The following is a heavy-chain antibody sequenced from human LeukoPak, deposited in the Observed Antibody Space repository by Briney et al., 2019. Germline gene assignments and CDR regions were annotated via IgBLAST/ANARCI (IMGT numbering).Heavy chain of an antibody. CDR3: ARDFEWSFDY. Sequence: PGGSLRLSCAASGFTFSYYGMHWVRQAPGKGLEWLAFIPSDGSNKYYADFVKGRFTISRDSSKNTLFLQMNSLRPEDTAVYYCARDFEWSFDYWGQGSLVTVSS. J-gene: IGHJ4*02. D-gene: IGHD3-3*01. CDR2: IPSDGSNK. CDR1: GFTFSYYG. V-gene: IGHV3-30*02.